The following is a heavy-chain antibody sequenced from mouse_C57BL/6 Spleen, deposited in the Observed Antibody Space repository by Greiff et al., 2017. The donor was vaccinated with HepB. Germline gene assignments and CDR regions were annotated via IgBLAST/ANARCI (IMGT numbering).Heavy chain of an antibody. Sequence: EVKLMESGPELVKPGASVKMSCKASGYTFTDYNMHWVKQSHGKSLEWIGYINPNNGGTSYNQKFKGKATLTVNKSSSTAYMELRSLTSEDSAVYYCARGAYYSNSRFAYWGQGTLVTVSA. CDR3: ARGAYYSNSRFAY. V-gene: IGHV1-22*01. CDR2: INPNNGGT. D-gene: IGHD2-5*01. CDR1: GYTFTDYN. J-gene: IGHJ3*01.